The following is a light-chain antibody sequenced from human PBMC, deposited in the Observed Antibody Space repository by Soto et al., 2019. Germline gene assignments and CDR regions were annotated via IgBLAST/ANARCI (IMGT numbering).Light chain of an antibody. CDR2: TVY. J-gene: IGKJ1*01. Sequence: DVVMTQPPLSLPVTLGQPASISCRSSQSLVHSDGNTYLNWFQQRPGQTPRRLINTVYNRDSGVPDRFSGSGSGTVFTLKINRVEAEDVGVYYCMQGTHWPLTFGQGTKVEIK. CDR1: QSLVHSDGNTY. V-gene: IGKV2-30*02. CDR3: MQGTHWPLT.